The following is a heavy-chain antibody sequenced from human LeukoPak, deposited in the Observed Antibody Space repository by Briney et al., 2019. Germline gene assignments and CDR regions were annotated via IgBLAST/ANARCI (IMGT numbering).Heavy chain of an antibody. J-gene: IGHJ5*02. CDR1: GFTFSSYA. Sequence: GGSLRLSCAASGFTFSSYAMHWVRQAPGKGLGWVTVISYDGINKYYADSVKGRFTISRDNSKNTLFLQMNSLRAEDTAVYSCARGAYGDQSWFDPWGQGTLVTVSS. V-gene: IGHV3-30*14. CDR2: ISYDGINK. D-gene: IGHD4-17*01. CDR3: ARGAYGDQSWFDP.